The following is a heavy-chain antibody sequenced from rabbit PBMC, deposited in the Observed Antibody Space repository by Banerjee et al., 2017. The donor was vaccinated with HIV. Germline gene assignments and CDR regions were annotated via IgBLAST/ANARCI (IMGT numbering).Heavy chain of an antibody. D-gene: IGHD1-1*01. CDR3: ARSIYGSSSAIGYFNF. CDR2: INTSSGNT. Sequence: QEQLEESGGGLVQPEGSLTLTCTASGFSFSNTYVMCWVRQAPGKGLEWIACINTSSGNTVYATWAKGRFTISKTSWTTVTLQMTSLTAADTATYFCARSIYGSSSAIGYFNFWGPGTLVTVS. V-gene: IGHV1S45*01. J-gene: IGHJ4*01. CDR1: GFSFSNTYV.